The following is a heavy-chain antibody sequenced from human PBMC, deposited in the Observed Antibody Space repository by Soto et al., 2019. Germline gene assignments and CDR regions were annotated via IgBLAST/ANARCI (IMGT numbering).Heavy chain of an antibody. CDR2: IYYSGST. V-gene: IGHV4-30-4*01. CDR3: ARATDYYDSSGYYALFDY. Sequence: QVQLQESGPGLEKPSQTLSLTCTVSGGSISSGDYYWSWIRQPPGKGLEWIGYIYYSGSTYYNPSLKSRVTISVDTSKTQFSLKLSSVTAADTAVYYCARATDYYDSSGYYALFDYWGQGTLVTVSS. J-gene: IGHJ4*02. D-gene: IGHD3-22*01. CDR1: GGSISSGDYY.